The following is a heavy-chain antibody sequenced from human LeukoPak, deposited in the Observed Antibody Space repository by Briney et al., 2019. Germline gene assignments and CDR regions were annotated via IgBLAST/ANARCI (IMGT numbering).Heavy chain of an antibody. Sequence: GRSLRLSCAASGLSFSLYYMNWVRQVPGKGLEWVSGISSSGTYTYYADSLRGRFTISRDNANNSLYLQTHSLRAEGTAVYYCARGPNGGGWIGDVWGQGTTVTVSS. CDR3: ARGPNGGGWIGDV. CDR2: ISSSGTYT. V-gene: IGHV3-21*01. J-gene: IGHJ6*02. CDR1: GLSFSLYY. D-gene: IGHD3-16*01.